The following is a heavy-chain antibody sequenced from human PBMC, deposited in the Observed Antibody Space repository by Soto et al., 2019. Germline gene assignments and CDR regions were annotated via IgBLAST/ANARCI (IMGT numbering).Heavy chain of an antibody. CDR2: IYYSGST. Sequence: SQTLSLTCTVSGGSISSYYWSWIRQPPGKGLEWIGYIYYSGSTNYNPSLKSRVTISVDTSKNQFSLKLSSVTAADTAVYYCARGVRRGSGYSYYYYYMDVWGKGTTVTVSS. CDR1: GGSISSYY. D-gene: IGHD3-3*01. CDR3: ARGVRRGSGYSYYYYYMDV. V-gene: IGHV4-59*01. J-gene: IGHJ6*03.